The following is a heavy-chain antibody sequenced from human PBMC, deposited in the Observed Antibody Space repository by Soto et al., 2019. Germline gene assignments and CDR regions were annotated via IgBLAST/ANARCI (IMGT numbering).Heavy chain of an antibody. CDR1: GFSLSTSGVG. V-gene: IGHV2-5*02. Sequence: QITLKESGPTLVKPTQTLTLTCTFSGFSLSTSGVGVGWIRQPPGKALEWLALIYWDDNKRYSPSLKTRLTITKDTSKNHVVLTITNMDPVDTATYYCAHRIVTNNWFDPWGQGTLVTVSS. D-gene: IGHD3-22*01. CDR2: IYWDDNK. J-gene: IGHJ5*02. CDR3: AHRIVTNNWFDP.